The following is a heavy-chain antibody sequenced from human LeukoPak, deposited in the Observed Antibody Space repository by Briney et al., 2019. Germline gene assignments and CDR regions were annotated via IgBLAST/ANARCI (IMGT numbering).Heavy chain of an antibody. J-gene: IGHJ3*02. CDR2: INPNSGGT. Sequence: ASVKVSCKASGYTFTGKYMHWVRQAPGQGLEWMGWINPNSGGTNYAQKFQGRVTMTRDTSISTAYMELSRLRSDDTAVYYCARQVDRWRAFDIWGQGTMVTVSS. CDR3: ARQVDRWRAFDI. CDR1: GYTFTGKY. D-gene: IGHD5-24*01. V-gene: IGHV1-2*02.